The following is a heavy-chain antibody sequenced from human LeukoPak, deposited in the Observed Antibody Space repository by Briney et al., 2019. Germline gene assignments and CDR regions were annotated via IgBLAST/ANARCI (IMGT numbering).Heavy chain of an antibody. CDR2: ISGSGGST. D-gene: IGHD5-12*01. Sequence: GGSLRLSCAASGFTFSSYGMSWVRQAPGKGLEWVSAISGSGGSTYYADSVKGRFTISRDNSKNTLYLQMNSLRAEDTAVYYCAKESVDIVATIGQYYYYMDVWGKGTTVTISS. J-gene: IGHJ6*03. CDR3: AKESVDIVATIGQYYYYMDV. CDR1: GFTFSSYG. V-gene: IGHV3-23*01.